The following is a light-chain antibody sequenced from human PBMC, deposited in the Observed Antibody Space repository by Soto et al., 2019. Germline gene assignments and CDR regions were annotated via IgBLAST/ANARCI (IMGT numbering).Light chain of an antibody. CDR3: QQYNNWPLT. CDR2: GAS. J-gene: IGKJ5*01. V-gene: IGKV3-15*01. CDR1: QSVRGN. Sequence: EVVMTQSPATLSVSPGERATLSCRASQSVRGNLAWYQQKPGQSPRLLIYGASSRATGIPVRFSGSGSGTEFTLTISSLQSEDFAVYYCQQYNNWPLTFGQGTRLEIK.